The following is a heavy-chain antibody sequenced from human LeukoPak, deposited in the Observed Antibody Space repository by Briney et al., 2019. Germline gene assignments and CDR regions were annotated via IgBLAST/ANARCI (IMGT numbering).Heavy chain of an antibody. CDR2: ILSDGSNK. J-gene: IGHJ6*02. V-gene: IGHV3-30-3*01. D-gene: IGHD5-18*01. CDR3: ARDVNTSMPYYYYGVDV. Sequence: GGSLRLPCAASGFTFSNYAMLWVRQAPGKGLEWVAIILSDGSNKYYADSVKGRFTISRDNSKDTLYLQMNSLRAEDAAVYYCARDVNTSMPYYYYGVDVWGQGTTVTVSS. CDR1: GFTFSNYA.